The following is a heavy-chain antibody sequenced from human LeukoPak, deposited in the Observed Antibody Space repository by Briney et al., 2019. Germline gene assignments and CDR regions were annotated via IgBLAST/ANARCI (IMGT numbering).Heavy chain of an antibody. J-gene: IGHJ4*02. CDR1: GFTVSSNY. D-gene: IGHD2-2*01. V-gene: IGHV3-7*03. CDR2: LDQDGSSK. Sequence: GGSLRLSCAASGFTVSSNYMSWVRQAPGKGLEWVANLDQDGSSKYYVDSVKGRFTISRDNAKNSLYLQMNSLRAEDTAVYYCARAAPYCSSTSCYFDYWGQGTLVTVSS. CDR3: ARAAPYCSSTSCYFDY.